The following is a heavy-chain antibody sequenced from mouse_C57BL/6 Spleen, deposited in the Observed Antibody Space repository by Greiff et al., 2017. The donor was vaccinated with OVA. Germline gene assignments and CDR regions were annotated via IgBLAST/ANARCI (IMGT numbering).Heavy chain of an antibody. V-gene: IGHV1-50*01. CDR1: GYTFTSYW. CDR2: IDPSDSYT. Sequence: QVQLKQPGAELVKPGASVKLSCKASGYTFTSYWMQWVKQRPGQGLEWIGEIDPSDSYTNYNQKFKGKATLTVDTSSSTAYMQLSSLTSEDSAVYYCARGRFYFDYWGQGTTLTVSS. J-gene: IGHJ2*01. CDR3: ARGRFYFDY.